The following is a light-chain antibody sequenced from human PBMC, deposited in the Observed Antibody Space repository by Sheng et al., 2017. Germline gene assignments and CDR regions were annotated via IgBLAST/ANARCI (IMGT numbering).Light chain of an antibody. V-gene: IGKV1-33*01. Sequence: DIQMTQSPSSLSASVGDRVTITCQASQDISNHLNWYQXKPGKAPKLLIYDASNLETGVTSRFSGSGSGTDFTFTISSLQPEDFATYYCQQYDLLPRTFGQGTKVDIK. J-gene: IGKJ1*01. CDR2: DAS. CDR1: QDISNH. CDR3: QQYDLLPRT.